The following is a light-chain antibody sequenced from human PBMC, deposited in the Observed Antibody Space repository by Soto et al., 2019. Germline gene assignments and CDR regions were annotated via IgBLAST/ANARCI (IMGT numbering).Light chain of an antibody. CDR3: QQYNNWLT. J-gene: IGKJ4*01. CDR2: GAS. V-gene: IGKV3D-15*01. CDR1: QSVSSN. Sequence: EIVMTQSPATLSVSPGERATLSCRASQSVSSNLAWYQQKPGQAPRLLIYGASTRANGIPARFRGSGSGTEFTLTISSLQSEDFAVYYCQQYNNWLTFGGGTKVEIK.